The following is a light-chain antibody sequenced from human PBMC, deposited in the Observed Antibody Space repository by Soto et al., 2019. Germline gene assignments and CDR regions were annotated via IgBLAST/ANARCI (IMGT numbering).Light chain of an antibody. CDR3: TSYAGRNTYV. Sequence: QSVLTQPPSASGSPGQSVTISCTGTSSDVGDYNYVSWYQQHPSKAPKLMIYEVTKRPSGVPDRFSGSKSGITASLTVSGLQAEDEADYYCTSYAGRNTYVFGTGTKVTVL. J-gene: IGLJ1*01. CDR2: EVT. V-gene: IGLV2-8*01. CDR1: SSDVGDYNY.